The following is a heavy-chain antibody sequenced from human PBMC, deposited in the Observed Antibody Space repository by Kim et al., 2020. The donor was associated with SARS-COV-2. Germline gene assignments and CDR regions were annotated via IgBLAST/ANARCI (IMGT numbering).Heavy chain of an antibody. CDR3: VTDGDVGKFDY. J-gene: IGHJ4*02. V-gene: IGHV3-7*01. Sequence: GGSVEGRFTISRDNARNSLYLKMNSLTAEDTAVYYCVTDGDVGKFDYWGQGTLVTVSS. D-gene: IGHD2-21*02.